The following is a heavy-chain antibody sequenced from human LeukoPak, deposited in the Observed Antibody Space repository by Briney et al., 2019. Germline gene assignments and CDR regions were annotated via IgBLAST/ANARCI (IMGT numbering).Heavy chain of an antibody. CDR1: GGSISSGSYY. CDR3: ARADYVWWSRNDNWFDP. D-gene: IGHD3-16*01. CDR2: VYTSGST. V-gene: IGHV4-61*02. J-gene: IGHJ5*02. Sequence: SETLSLTCTVSGGSISSGSYYWSWIRQPAGKGLEWIGRVYTSGSTNYNPSLKSRVTISVDTSKNQFSLKLSSVTAADTAVYYCARADYVWWSRNDNWFDPWGQGTLVTVSS.